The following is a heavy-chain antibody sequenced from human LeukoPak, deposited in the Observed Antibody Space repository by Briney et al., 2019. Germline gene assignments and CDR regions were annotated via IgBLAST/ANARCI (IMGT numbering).Heavy chain of an antibody. V-gene: IGHV3-30*01. CDR3: ARDALYCSTTSCYISYMDV. CDR2: ISYDGFHK. CDR1: GFTFSNYA. D-gene: IGHD2-2*01. Sequence: PGGSLRLSCVASGFTFSNYAVHWVRQAPGKGPEWVAVISYDGFHKYYAHSVQGRFTISRDNSNSTVTLQMNSLRPDDTAVCYCARDALYCSTTSCYISYMDVWGKGTTVTVSS. J-gene: IGHJ6*03.